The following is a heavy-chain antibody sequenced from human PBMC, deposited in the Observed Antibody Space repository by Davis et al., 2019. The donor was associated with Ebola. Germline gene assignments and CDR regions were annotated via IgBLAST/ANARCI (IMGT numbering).Heavy chain of an antibody. CDR2: INPSGGGT. Sequence: AASVKVSCKASGYTFTSYYMHWVRQAPGQGLEWMGIINPSGGGTSYAQKFQGRVTMTRDTSTSTVYMELSSLRSEDTAVYYCAREVQWLVQLYYYYYGMDVWGQGTTVTVSS. J-gene: IGHJ6*02. D-gene: IGHD6-19*01. CDR1: GYTFTSYY. V-gene: IGHV1-46*01. CDR3: AREVQWLVQLYYYYYGMDV.